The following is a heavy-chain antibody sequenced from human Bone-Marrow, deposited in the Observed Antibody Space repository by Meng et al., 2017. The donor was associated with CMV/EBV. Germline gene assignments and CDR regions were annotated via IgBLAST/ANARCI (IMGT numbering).Heavy chain of an antibody. Sequence: GESLKISCAASAFPFTDYYMTWIRQAPGKGLEWISYISGGGNTIYYADSVKGRFTISRDNAKNSLYLQMNSLRAEDTAVYYCGRGRRHSDYWGQGTLVTVSS. D-gene: IGHD2-15*01. V-gene: IGHV3-11*04. CDR1: AFPFTDYY. CDR2: ISGGGNTI. J-gene: IGHJ4*02. CDR3: GRGRRHSDY.